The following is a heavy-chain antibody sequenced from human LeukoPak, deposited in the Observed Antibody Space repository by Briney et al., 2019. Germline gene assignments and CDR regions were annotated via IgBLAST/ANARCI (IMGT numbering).Heavy chain of an antibody. CDR2: IYYSGST. D-gene: IGHD1-26*01. CDR3: ARGGIVGATTYYFDY. V-gene: IGHV4-59*08. Sequence: PSETLSLTCAVYGGSFSGYYWSWIRQPPGKGLKWIGYIYYSGSTNYNPSLKSRVTISVDTSKNQFSLKLSSVTAADTAVYYCARGGIVGATTYYFDYWGQGTLVTVSS. J-gene: IGHJ4*02. CDR1: GGSFSGYY.